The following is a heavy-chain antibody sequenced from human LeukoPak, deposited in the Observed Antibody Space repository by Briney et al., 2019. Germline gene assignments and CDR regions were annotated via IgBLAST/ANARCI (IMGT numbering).Heavy chain of an antibody. J-gene: IGHJ4*02. CDR3: ARGISRSSWYGY. V-gene: IGHV4-34*01. CDR1: GGSFSGYY. Sequence: PSETLSLTCAVYGGSFSGYYWSWIRQPPGKGLEWIGEINHSGSTNYNPSLKSRVTISVDTSKNQFSLKLSSVTAADTAVYYCARGISRSSWYGYWGQGTLVTVSS. CDR2: INHSGST. D-gene: IGHD6-13*01.